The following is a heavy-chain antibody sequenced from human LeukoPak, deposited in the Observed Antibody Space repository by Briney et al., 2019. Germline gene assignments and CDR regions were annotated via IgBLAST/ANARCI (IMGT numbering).Heavy chain of an antibody. Sequence: PGGSLRLSCAASGFTFSSYAMSWVRQAPGEGLEWVSGISGSGGSTYYADSVKGRFTTSRDNSKYTLYVQMNSLRAEDTAVYYCAKSTSGWSFDSWGQGTPVSVSS. D-gene: IGHD6-19*01. CDR2: ISGSGGST. V-gene: IGHV3-23*01. CDR3: AKSTSGWSFDS. CDR1: GFTFSSYA. J-gene: IGHJ4*02.